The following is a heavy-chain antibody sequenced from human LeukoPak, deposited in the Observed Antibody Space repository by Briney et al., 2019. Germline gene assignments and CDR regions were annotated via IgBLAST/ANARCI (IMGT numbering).Heavy chain of an antibody. J-gene: IGHJ3*02. Sequence: PGGSLRLSCAASGFTFSSYWMSWVRQAPGKGLEWVANIKQDGSEKYYVDSEKGRFTISRDNAKNSLYLQMNSLRAEDTAVYYCARDAEMASQTGGGSAFDIWGQGTMVTVSS. CDR3: ARDAEMASQTGGGSAFDI. D-gene: IGHD5-24*01. V-gene: IGHV3-7*01. CDR2: IKQDGSEK. CDR1: GFTFSSYW.